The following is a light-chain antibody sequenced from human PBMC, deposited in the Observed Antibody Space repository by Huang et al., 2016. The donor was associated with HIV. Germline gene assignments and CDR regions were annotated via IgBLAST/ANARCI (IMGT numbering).Light chain of an antibody. CDR2: GAS. J-gene: IGKJ1*01. CDR3: QQSFDALWT. Sequence: DIQMTQSPSSLTASVGDRVSITCRASRNIGTYLNWYQQKSGQAPNLLIYGASSLQSGVPSRFSGSGSGTDFTLTISSLQPEDLATYFCQQSFDALWTFGQGTKVEIK. V-gene: IGKV1-39*01. CDR1: RNIGTY.